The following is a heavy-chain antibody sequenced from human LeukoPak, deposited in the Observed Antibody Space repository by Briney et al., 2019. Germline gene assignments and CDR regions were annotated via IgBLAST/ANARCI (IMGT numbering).Heavy chain of an antibody. Sequence: GASVKVSCKASGGTFSSYAISWVRQAPGQGLEWMGRIIPILGIANYAQKFQGRVTMTRNSSISTAHMELSSLRSEDTAVYYCARVAPRYCSGGSCYSPNFDYWGQGTLVTVSS. CDR3: ARVAPRYCSGGSCYSPNFDY. D-gene: IGHD2-15*01. CDR2: IIPILGIA. CDR1: GGTFSSYA. J-gene: IGHJ4*02. V-gene: IGHV1-69*04.